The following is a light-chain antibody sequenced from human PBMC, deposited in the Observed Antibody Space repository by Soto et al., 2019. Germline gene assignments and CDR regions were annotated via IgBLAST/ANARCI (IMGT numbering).Light chain of an antibody. CDR3: QSYDSSLSEYV. J-gene: IGLJ1*01. Sequence: QSVPTQPPSVSGAPGQRVTISCTGSRSNIGTGYDVHWYQQLPGTAPKLLIYGNSNRPSGVPDRFSGSKSGTSASLAITGLQAEDEADYYCQSYDSSLSEYVFGTGTKVTVL. CDR1: RSNIGTGYD. CDR2: GNS. V-gene: IGLV1-40*01.